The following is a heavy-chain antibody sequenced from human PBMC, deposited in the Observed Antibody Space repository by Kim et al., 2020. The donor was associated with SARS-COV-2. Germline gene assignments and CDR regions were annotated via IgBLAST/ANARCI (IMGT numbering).Heavy chain of an antibody. CDR2: ISSSSSTI. CDR1: GFTFSSYS. Sequence: GGSLRLSCAASGFTFSSYSMNWVRQAPGKGLEWVSYISSSSSTIYYADSVKGRFTISRDNAKHSLYLQMNSLRAEDTALYFGSGDRGYGNFAGWYCDLWGRGPLDTVSS. D-gene: IGHD5-12*01. J-gene: IGHJ2*01. V-gene: IGHV3-48*04. CDR3: SGDRGYGNFAGWYCDL.